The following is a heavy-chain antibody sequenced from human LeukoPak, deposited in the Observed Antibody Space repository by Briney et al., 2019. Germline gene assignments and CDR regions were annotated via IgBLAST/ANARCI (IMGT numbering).Heavy chain of an antibody. J-gene: IGHJ5*02. Sequence: ASVKVSCKASGYTFTGYYMHWVRQAPGQGLEWMGGIIPIFGVPHYVQQFQGRVTIIADEATRTVYMELSSLRSEDTAVYYCARSEVPTAMRIPRWFDPWGQGTLVTVSS. CDR1: GYTFTGYY. CDR2: IIPIFGVP. V-gene: IGHV1-69*13. D-gene: IGHD2-2*01. CDR3: ARSEVPTAMRIPRWFDP.